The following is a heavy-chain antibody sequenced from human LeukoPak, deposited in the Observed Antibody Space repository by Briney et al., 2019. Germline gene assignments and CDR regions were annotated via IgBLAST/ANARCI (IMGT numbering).Heavy chain of an antibody. D-gene: IGHD6-19*01. CDR2: INQDGSEI. Sequence: GGSLRLSCAASGFTVSSNYMSWVRQAPGKGLEWVANINQDGSEIYYVDSVKGRFTISRDNAKNSLFLQMNSLRAEDTAMYYCARDSDPRSSGWYDWGQGTLVTVSS. CDR1: GFTVSSNY. V-gene: IGHV3-7*01. J-gene: IGHJ4*02. CDR3: ARDSDPRSSGWYD.